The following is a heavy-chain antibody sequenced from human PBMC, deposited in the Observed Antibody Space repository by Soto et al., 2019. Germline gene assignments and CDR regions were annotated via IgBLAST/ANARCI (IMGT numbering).Heavy chain of an antibody. J-gene: IGHJ6*02. V-gene: IGHV4-31*03. CDR3: VGGVYFSSTSCRPYYYYCMDV. CDR2: IHYSGST. Sequence: TSETLSLTCTFSGGSIISGGYYWSWIRPHPGKGLEGIGYIHYSGSTYYHPSLKSRVSISVDTSKNQCSVKLSSVRAAETAVYYCVGGVYFSSTSCRPYYYYCMDVWGQGTTVTVSS. CDR1: GGSIISGGYY. D-gene: IGHD2-2*01.